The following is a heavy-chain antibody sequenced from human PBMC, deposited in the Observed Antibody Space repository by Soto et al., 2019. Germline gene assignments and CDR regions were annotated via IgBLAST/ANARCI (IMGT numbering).Heavy chain of an antibody. D-gene: IGHD1-26*01. Sequence: QVQLQESGPGLVKPSETLSLICTVSGGSISGYYWTWIRQPPGEGLGWIGYISDSGSTNYNPSLKSRVTISLDTSKNQFSLRLSSVTAADTAVYYCARGDGGHGYWGQGTLVTVSS. V-gene: IGHV4-59*01. J-gene: IGHJ4*02. CDR3: ARGDGGHGY. CDR1: GGSISGYY. CDR2: ISDSGST.